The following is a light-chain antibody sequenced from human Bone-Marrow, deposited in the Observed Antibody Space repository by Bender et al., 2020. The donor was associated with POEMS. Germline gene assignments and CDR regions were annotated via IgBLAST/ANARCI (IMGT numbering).Light chain of an antibody. CDR2: KDT. J-gene: IGLJ1*01. CDR3: QSADSSGASPV. V-gene: IGLV3-25*03. Sequence: SSDLTQPPSVSVSPGQTARITCSGDTLANDYAFWFQRKPGQAPVMVIHKDTERTSGISERFSGASSGTTVTLIISEGQAEDEAAYFCQSADSSGASPVFGTGTSVTVL. CDR1: TLANDY.